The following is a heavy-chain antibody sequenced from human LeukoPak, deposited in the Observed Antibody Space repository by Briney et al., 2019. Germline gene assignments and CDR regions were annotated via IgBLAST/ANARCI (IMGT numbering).Heavy chain of an antibody. V-gene: IGHV3-48*02. CDR3: ARYCSGGSCYSPFSFDY. CDR1: GFTFSSYS. J-gene: IGHJ4*02. Sequence: AGGSLRLPCAASGFTFSSYSMNWVRQAPGKGLEWVSYISSSSSTIYYVDSVKGRFTISRDNAKNSLYLQMNSLRDEDTAVYYCARYCSGGSCYSPFSFDYWGQGTLVTVSS. CDR2: ISSSSSTI. D-gene: IGHD2-15*01.